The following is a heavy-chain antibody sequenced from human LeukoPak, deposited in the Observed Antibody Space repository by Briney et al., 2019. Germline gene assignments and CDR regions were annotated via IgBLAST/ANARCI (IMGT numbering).Heavy chain of an antibody. D-gene: IGHD3-22*01. J-gene: IGHJ4*02. CDR2: INHSGST. V-gene: IGHV4-34*01. Sequence: SETLSLTCAVYGGSFSGYYWSWIRQPPGKGLEWIGEINHSGSTNYNPPLKSRVTISVDTSKNQFSLKLSSVTAADTAVYYCAREPSPYYYDSSGYLDYWGQGTLVTVSS. CDR1: GGSFSGYY. CDR3: AREPSPYYYDSSGYLDY.